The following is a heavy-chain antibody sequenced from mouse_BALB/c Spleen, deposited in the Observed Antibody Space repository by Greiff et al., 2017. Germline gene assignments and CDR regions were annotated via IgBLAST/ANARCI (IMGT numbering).Heavy chain of an antibody. V-gene: IGHV1S135*01. CDR3: ARSPYYYGSSYGGDYYAMDY. Sequence: VQLQQPGAELVKPGASVKLSCKASGYTFTSYWMHWVKQSHGKSLEWIGYIDPYNGGTSYNQKFKGKATLTVDKSSSTAFMHLNSLTSEDSAVYYWARSPYYYGSSYGGDYYAMDYWGQGTSVTVSS. CDR1: GYTFTSYW. CDR2: IDPYNGGT. J-gene: IGHJ4*01. D-gene: IGHD1-1*01.